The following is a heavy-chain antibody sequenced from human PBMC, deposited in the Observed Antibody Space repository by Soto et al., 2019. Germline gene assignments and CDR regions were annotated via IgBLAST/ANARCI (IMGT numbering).Heavy chain of an antibody. CDR3: ASVNHLGIKPLFDY. Sequence: SETLSLTCTVSGGSVSSGSYYWSWIRQPPGKGLEWIGYIYYSGSTNYNPSLKSRVTISVDTSKNQFSLKLSSVTAADTAVYYCASVNHLGIKPLFDYWGQGTLVTVYS. CDR2: IYYSGST. V-gene: IGHV4-61*01. D-gene: IGHD2-21*01. J-gene: IGHJ4*02. CDR1: GGSVSSGSYY.